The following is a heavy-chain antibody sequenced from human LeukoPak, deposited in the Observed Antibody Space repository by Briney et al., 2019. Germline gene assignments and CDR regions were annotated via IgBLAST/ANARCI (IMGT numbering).Heavy chain of an antibody. J-gene: IGHJ4*02. V-gene: IGHV3-53*01. D-gene: IGHD3-10*01. CDR2: IYSGGGT. CDR3: ARGLGDY. CDR1: GFTVSSNH. Sequence: PGGSLRLSCAASGFTVSSNHMSWVRQAPGEGLEWVSLIYSGGGTHYADSVKGRFTISRDSSKNMLYLQMDSLKAEDTAVYDCARGLGDYWGQGALVTVST.